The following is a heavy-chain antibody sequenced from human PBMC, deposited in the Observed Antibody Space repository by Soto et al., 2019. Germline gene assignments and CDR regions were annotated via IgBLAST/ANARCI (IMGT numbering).Heavy chain of an antibody. CDR3: ARVRGGSYGGYEFAN. CDR1: GYNFTNYG. V-gene: IGHV1-18*01. CDR2: ITTKKGNT. D-gene: IGHD4-17*01. J-gene: IGHJ4*02. Sequence: ASVKVSCKASGYNFTNYGITWVRQAPGQGLEWMGWITTKKGNTDYVQKFQGRVSMTADTSTTTVYMELRSLRSDDTAVYFCARVRGGSYGGYEFANWGQGTPVTVSS.